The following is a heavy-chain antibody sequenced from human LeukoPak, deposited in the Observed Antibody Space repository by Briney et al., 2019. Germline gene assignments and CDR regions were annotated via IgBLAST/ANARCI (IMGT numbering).Heavy chain of an antibody. CDR2: ISSSSSYI. CDR3: AREREPAAASHLDY. Sequence: GGSLRLSCAASGFTFSSYSMNWVRQAPGKGLEWVSSISSSSSYIYYADSVKGRFTISRDNAKNSLYLQMNSLRAEDTAVYYCAREREPAAASHLDYWGQGTLVTVSS. D-gene: IGHD2-2*01. J-gene: IGHJ4*02. CDR1: GFTFSSYS. V-gene: IGHV3-21*01.